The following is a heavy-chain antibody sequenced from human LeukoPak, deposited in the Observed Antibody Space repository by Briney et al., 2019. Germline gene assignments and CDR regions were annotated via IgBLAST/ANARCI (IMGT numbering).Heavy chain of an antibody. Sequence: PGGSLRLSCAASGFTFSDYYMSWIRQAPGKGLEWVSYISSSGSTIYYADSVKGRFTISRDNAKNSLYLQMNSLRAEDTAVYSCARVHGSGSYYLDYWGQGTLVTVSS. V-gene: IGHV3-11*01. CDR3: ARVHGSGSYYLDY. D-gene: IGHD3-10*01. CDR2: ISSSGSTI. J-gene: IGHJ4*02. CDR1: GFTFSDYY.